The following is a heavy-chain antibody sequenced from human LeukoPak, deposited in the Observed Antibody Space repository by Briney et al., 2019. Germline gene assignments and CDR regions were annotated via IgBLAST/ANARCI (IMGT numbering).Heavy chain of an antibody. CDR1: GFTFSAYS. D-gene: IGHD6-13*01. Sequence: GGSLRLSCATSGFTFSAYSMNWVRQAPGKGLEWVSSISGSSIYINYADSVKGRFTISRDNSKNTLYLQMNSLRTEDTAVYYCVRLTAAGRRTDFDYWGQGTLVTVSS. V-gene: IGHV3-21*01. J-gene: IGHJ4*02. CDR2: ISGSSIYI. CDR3: VRLTAAGRRTDFDY.